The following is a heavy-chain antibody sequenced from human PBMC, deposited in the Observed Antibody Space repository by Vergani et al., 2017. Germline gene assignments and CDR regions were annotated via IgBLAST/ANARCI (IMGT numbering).Heavy chain of an antibody. J-gene: IGHJ6*03. CDR2: TILIFGTA. V-gene: IGHV1-69*06. D-gene: IGHD5-12*01. CDR1: GGTFSSYA. CDR3: ARLTVDIGATKKANYYSCYDIDV. Sequence: QVQLLQSGAEVKKPGSSVKVSCKASGGTFSSYAISWVRPAPGQGLEWMGGTILIFGTANYTQQFQGRVTITADRSTSTAYMELSSLGSEETAVYYCARLTVDIGATKKANYYSCYDIDVWGKGTTVTVSS.